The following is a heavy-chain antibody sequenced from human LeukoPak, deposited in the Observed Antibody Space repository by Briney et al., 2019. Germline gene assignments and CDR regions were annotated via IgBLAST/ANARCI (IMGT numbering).Heavy chain of an antibody. CDR1: GFTFSSYS. J-gene: IGHJ3*02. CDR2: ISSSSSYI. V-gene: IGHV3-21*01. Sequence: GGSLRPSCAASGFTFSSYSMNWVRQAPGKGLEWVSSISSSSSYIYYADSVKGRFTISRDNAKNSLYLQMNSLRAEDTAVYYCASCIERTGAFDIWGQGTMVTVSS. CDR3: ASCIERTGAFDI. D-gene: IGHD1-14*01.